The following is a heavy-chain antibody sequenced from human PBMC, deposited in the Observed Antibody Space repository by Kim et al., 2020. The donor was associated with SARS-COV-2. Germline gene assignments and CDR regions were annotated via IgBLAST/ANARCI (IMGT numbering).Heavy chain of an antibody. J-gene: IGHJ4*02. D-gene: IGHD3-10*01. V-gene: IGHV3-21*01. CDR3: AMALFGRYFGY. Sequence: YYADSVKDRFTISKDNAKNSLDQQVNSLRAEDTAVYYCAMALFGRYFGYWGQGTLVTVSS.